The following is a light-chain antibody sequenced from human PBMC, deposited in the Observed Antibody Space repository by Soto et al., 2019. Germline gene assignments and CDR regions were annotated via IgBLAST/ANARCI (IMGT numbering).Light chain of an antibody. Sequence: QSALTQPPSASGSPGQSVTISCTGTSSDVGGYNYVSWYQHHPGKAPKLMIYEVSKRPSGVPDRFSGSKSGNTASLTVSGLQAEDEADYYCCSYTSSSIRVFGGGTKLTVL. CDR3: CSYTSSSIRV. J-gene: IGLJ3*02. CDR1: SSDVGGYNY. CDR2: EVS. V-gene: IGLV2-8*01.